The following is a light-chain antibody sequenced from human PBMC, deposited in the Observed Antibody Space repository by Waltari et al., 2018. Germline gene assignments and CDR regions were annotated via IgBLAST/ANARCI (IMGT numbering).Light chain of an antibody. J-gene: IGLJ2*01. Sequence: QSVLTQPPSVSGAPGQRVTISCTGSSSNIWAGFDVHWYQQLPGTAPKLLIYLNPHRPSGVPDRFSGSRPGTSASLAITGLQAEDEADYYCQSYDSGHLVFGGGTKLTVL. V-gene: IGLV1-40*01. CDR3: QSYDSGHLV. CDR2: LNP. CDR1: SSNIWAGFD.